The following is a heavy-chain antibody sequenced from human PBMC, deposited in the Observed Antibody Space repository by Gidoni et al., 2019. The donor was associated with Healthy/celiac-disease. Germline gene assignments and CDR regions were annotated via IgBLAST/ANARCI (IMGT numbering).Heavy chain of an antibody. CDR3: ARVYCTNGVCPNWFDP. CDR1: GFTFSSYS. J-gene: IGHJ5*02. D-gene: IGHD2-8*01. CDR2: ISSSSSYI. Sequence: EVQLVESGGGLVKPGGSLRLPCAASGFTFSSYSMNWVRQAPGKGLEWVSSISSSSSYIYYANSVKGRFTISRDNAKNSLYLQMNSLRAEDTAVYYCARVYCTNGVCPNWFDPWGQGTLVTVSS. V-gene: IGHV3-21*01.